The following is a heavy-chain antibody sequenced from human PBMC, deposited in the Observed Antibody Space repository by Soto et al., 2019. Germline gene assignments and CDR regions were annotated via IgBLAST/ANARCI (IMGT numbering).Heavy chain of an antibody. CDR2: ISSNGGST. D-gene: IGHD3-10*01. J-gene: IGHJ4*02. CDR1: GFTFSSYA. Sequence: GGSLRLSCAASGFTFSSYAMHWVRQAPGKGLEYVSAISSNGGSTYYANSVKGRFTISRDNSKNTLYLQMGSLRAEDTAFYYCATSYGSGYRAFDYWGQGALVTVS. V-gene: IGHV3-64*01. CDR3: ATSYGSGYRAFDY.